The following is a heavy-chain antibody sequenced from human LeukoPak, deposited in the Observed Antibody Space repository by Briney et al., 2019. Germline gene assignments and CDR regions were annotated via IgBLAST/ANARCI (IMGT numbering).Heavy chain of an antibody. V-gene: IGHV3-21*01. CDR3: AKQSSGWYYFDY. Sequence: GGSLRLSCAASGFTFSSYSMNWVRQAPGKGLEWVSSISSSSSYIYHADSVKGRFTISRDNAKNSLYLQMNSLRAEDTAVYYCAKQSSGWYYFDYWGQGTLVTVSS. D-gene: IGHD6-19*01. CDR1: GFTFSSYS. J-gene: IGHJ4*02. CDR2: ISSSSSYI.